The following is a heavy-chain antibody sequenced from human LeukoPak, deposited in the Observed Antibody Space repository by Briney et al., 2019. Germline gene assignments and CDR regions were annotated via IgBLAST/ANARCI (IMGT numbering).Heavy chain of an antibody. V-gene: IGHV4-59*08. CDR3: ASHDSSGYYYEY. J-gene: IGHJ4*02. D-gene: IGHD3-22*01. CDR1: GGSISSYY. CDR2: IYYSGST. Sequence: SETLSLTCTVSGGSISSYYWSWIRQPPGKGLEWIGYIYYSGSTYYNPSLKSRVTISVDTSKNQFSLKLSSVTAADTAVYYCASHDSSGYYYEYWGQGTLVTVSS.